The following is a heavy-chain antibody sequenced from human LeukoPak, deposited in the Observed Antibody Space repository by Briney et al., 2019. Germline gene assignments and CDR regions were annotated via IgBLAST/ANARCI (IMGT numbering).Heavy chain of an antibody. CDR2: IYPGDSDT. D-gene: IGHD4-23*01. Sequence: GESLKISCKGSGYSFTTYWIGWVRQMPGKGLEWMAIIYPGDSDTRYSPSFQGQVTISADKSISTAYLRWSSLKAPDTAMYYCARQYYGDNSGFDYWGQGTPVTVSS. V-gene: IGHV5-51*01. J-gene: IGHJ4*02. CDR3: ARQYYGDNSGFDY. CDR1: GYSFTTYW.